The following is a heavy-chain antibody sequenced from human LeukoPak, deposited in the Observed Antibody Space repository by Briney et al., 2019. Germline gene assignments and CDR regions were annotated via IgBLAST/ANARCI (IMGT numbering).Heavy chain of an antibody. J-gene: IGHJ4*02. D-gene: IGHD3-16*02. CDR2: TNPNSGGT. V-gene: IGHV1-2*02. Sequence: ASVKVSCKASGYTFTGYYMHWVRQAPGQGLEWMGWTNPNSGGTNYAQKFQGRVTMTRDTSISTAYMELSRLRSDDTAVYYCVRLGELSLAFDYWGQGTLVTVSS. CDR1: GYTFTGYY. CDR3: VRLGELSLAFDY.